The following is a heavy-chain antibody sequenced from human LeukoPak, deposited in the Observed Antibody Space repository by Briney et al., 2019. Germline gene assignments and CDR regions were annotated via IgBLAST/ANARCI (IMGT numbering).Heavy chain of an antibody. CDR2: INHSGST. D-gene: IGHD1-1*01. V-gene: IGHV4-34*01. CDR1: GGSFSGYY. CDR3: ARGPLGYPNYYYYYMDV. Sequence: PPETLSLTCAVSGGSFSGYYWSWIRQPPGKGLEWIGEINHSGSTNYNPSLKSRVTISVDTSKNQFSLKLSSVTAADTAVYYCARGPLGYPNYYYYYMDVWGKGTTVTVSS. J-gene: IGHJ6*03.